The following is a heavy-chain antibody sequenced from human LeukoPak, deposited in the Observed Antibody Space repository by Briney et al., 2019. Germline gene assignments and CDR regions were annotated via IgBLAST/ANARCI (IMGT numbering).Heavy chain of an antibody. CDR3: ALTGITGTSRFDY. Sequence: SETLSLTCTVSGGSISSYYWSWIRQPAGKGLEWIGRIYTSGSTNYNPSLKSRVTISVDKSKDQFSLKLSSVTAADTAVYYCALTGITGTSRFDYWGQGTLVTVSS. CDR1: GGSISSYY. V-gene: IGHV4-4*07. D-gene: IGHD1-7*01. CDR2: IYTSGST. J-gene: IGHJ4*02.